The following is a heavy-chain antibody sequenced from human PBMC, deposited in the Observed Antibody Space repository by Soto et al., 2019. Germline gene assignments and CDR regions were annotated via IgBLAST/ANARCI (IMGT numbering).Heavy chain of an antibody. Sequence: QVQLQESGPGLVKPSETLSLTCTVSGGSVSSGSYYWSWIRQPPGKGLEWIGYIYYSGSTNYNPSLTSRVTISVDTSKTQFTLKLRSVTAADTAVYYCARDLDYYYGMDVWGQGTTVTVSS. J-gene: IGHJ6*02. CDR3: ARDLDYYYGMDV. V-gene: IGHV4-61*01. CDR1: GGSVSSGSYY. CDR2: IYYSGST.